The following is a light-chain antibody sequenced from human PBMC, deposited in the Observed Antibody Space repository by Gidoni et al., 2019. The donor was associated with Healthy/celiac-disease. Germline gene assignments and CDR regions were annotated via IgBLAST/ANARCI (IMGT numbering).Light chain of an antibody. Sequence: IVLTQSPATLSVPPGERATLSCRARQCFSSHLAWYQQKPGQAPSLLIYGASTRATGIPARFSGSGSGTEFTLTISSLQSEDFAVYYCQQYNNWPPYTFGQGTKLEIK. CDR3: QQYNNWPPYT. J-gene: IGKJ2*01. CDR2: GAS. CDR1: QCFSSH. V-gene: IGKV3-15*01.